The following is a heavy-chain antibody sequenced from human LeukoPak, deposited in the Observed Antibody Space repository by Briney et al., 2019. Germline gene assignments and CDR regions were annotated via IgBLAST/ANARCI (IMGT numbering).Heavy chain of an antibody. J-gene: IGHJ4*02. CDR3: AREAYDSSGWYFDY. CDR2: IYYSGST. CDR1: GGSISSYY. D-gene: IGHD3-22*01. Sequence: SETLSLTCTVSGGSISSYYWSWIRQPPGKGLEWIGYIYYSGSTNYNPSLKSRVTISVDTSKNQFSLKLSSVTAADTAVYYCAREAYDSSGWYFDYWGQGTLVTVSS. V-gene: IGHV4-59*01.